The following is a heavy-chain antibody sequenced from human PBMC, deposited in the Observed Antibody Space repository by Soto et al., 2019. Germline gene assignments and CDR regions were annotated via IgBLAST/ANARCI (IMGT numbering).Heavy chain of an antibody. CDR1: GGSISSYY. V-gene: IGHV4-59*01. D-gene: IGHD3-9*01. CDR3: ARETYDMLTGYYPRANWFDP. Sequence: QVQLQESGPGLVKPSETLSLTCTVSGGSISSYYWSWIRQPPGKGLEWIGYIYYSGSTNYNPSLKRRVTISVDTSKNQFSLKLSSVTAADTAVYYCARETYDMLTGYYPRANWFDPWGQGTLVTVSS. CDR2: IYYSGST. J-gene: IGHJ5*02.